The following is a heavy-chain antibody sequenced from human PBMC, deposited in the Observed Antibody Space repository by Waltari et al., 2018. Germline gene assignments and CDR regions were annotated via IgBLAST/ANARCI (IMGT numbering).Heavy chain of an antibody. D-gene: IGHD2-8*01. Sequence: QVHMVQSGGGVVQPGTSLRLSCATSGFIFTNYVFHWGRQAPGKGLEWVSVMWYDGIRKYYAESVRGRFAVSKDNSKKTVDLQMNSLRAEDTAVYYCARDNDLNGHHSQFDYWGQGVLVSVSS. V-gene: IGHV3-33*01. CDR1: GFIFTNYV. CDR3: ARDNDLNGHHSQFDY. J-gene: IGHJ4*02. CDR2: MWYDGIRK.